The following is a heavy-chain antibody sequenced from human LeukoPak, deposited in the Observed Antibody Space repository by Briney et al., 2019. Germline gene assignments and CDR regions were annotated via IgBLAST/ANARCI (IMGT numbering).Heavy chain of an antibody. CDR2: IYTSGST. V-gene: IGHV4-4*07. D-gene: IGHD3-22*01. CDR3: ARVDGSSGYLFDY. CDR1: WVSFSSYY. J-gene: IGHJ4*02. Sequence: KPSGTLSLTCVVSWVSFSSYYWSWIRQPAGKGLEWIGRIYTSGSTNYTPSLKSRVTMSVDTSKNQFSLKLSSVTAADTAVYYCARVDGSSGYLFDYWGQGTLVTVSS.